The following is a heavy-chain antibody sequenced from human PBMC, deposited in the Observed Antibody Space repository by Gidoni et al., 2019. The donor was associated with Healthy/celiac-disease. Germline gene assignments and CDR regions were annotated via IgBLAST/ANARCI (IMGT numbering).Heavy chain of an antibody. D-gene: IGHD6-13*01. Sequence: QDQLVQTGAEVKKPGASVKVSCKAAGYTFTSYGISCVRQAPGQGLEWMGWISAYNGNTNSAQKLQGRVTMTTDTSTSTAYMELRSLRSDATAVYYCAREARYSTNWFDPWGQGTLVTVSS. CDR1: GYTFTSYG. J-gene: IGHJ5*02. CDR2: ISAYNGNT. V-gene: IGHV1-18*04. CDR3: AREARYSTNWFDP.